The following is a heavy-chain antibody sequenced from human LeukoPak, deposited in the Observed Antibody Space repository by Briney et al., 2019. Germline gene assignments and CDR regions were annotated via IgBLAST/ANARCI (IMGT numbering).Heavy chain of an antibody. CDR3: AREGVGGTYYYDSSGYYYADYFDY. D-gene: IGHD3-22*01. CDR2: IYTSGST. CDR1: GGSISSGSYY. Sequence: SETLSLTCTVSGGSISSGSYYWSWIRQPAGRELEWIGRIYTSGSTNYNPSLKSRVTISVDTSKNQFSLKLSSVTAADTAVYYCAREGVGGTYYYDSSGYYYADYFDYWGQGIQVTVSS. V-gene: IGHV4-61*02. J-gene: IGHJ4*02.